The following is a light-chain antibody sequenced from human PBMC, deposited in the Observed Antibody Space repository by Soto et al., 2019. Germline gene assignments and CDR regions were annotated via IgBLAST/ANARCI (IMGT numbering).Light chain of an antibody. CDR2: AAS. Sequence: DIQMTQSPSSLSASVGDSLTITCRASQYISTYLAWYQQKPGKAPKLLIYAASTLQSGVPSRFSGSGSGTDFTLTISCLQSEDFATYYCQQYYSYPWTFGQGTKVDIK. CDR1: QYISTY. V-gene: IGKV1-9*01. CDR3: QQYYSYPWT. J-gene: IGKJ1*01.